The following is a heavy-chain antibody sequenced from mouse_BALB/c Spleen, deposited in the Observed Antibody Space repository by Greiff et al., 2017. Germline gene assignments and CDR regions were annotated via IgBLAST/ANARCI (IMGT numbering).Heavy chain of an antibody. CDR2: IYPGNVNT. D-gene: IGHD2-3*01. Sequence: QVQLQQSGPELVKPGASVRISCKASGYTFTSYYIHWVKQRPGQGLEWIGWIYPGNVNTKYNEKFKGKATLTADKSSSTAYMQLSSLTSEDSAVYFCARLGDGYYEGDYWGQGTTLTVSS. V-gene: IGHV1S56*01. CDR3: ARLGDGYYEGDY. CDR1: GYTFTSYY. J-gene: IGHJ2*01.